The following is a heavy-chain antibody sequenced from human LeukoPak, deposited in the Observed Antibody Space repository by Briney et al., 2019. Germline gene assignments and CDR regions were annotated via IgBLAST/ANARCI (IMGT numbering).Heavy chain of an antibody. CDR3: TTDSGYDYY. CDR2: ISWDGGST. Sequence: GGSLRLSCAASGFTFDDYTMHWVRQAPGKGLEWVSLISWDGGSTYYADSVKGRFTISRDNSKNSLYLQMNSLKTEDTAVYYCTTDSGYDYYWGQGTLVTVSS. J-gene: IGHJ4*02. D-gene: IGHD5-12*01. V-gene: IGHV3-43*01. CDR1: GFTFDDYT.